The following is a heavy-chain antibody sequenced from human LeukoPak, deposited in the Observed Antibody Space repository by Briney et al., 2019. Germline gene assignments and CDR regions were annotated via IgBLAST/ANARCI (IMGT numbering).Heavy chain of an antibody. CDR2: ISSSGRTI. CDR3: ARQYYYDSSAMGTSDY. D-gene: IGHD3-22*01. J-gene: IGHJ4*02. Sequence: GGSLRLSCAASGFTFSDYYMSWIRQAPGKGLEWVSFISSSGRTIYYADSVKGRFTISRDNAKNSLSLQMNSLRADDTAVYYCARQYYYDSSAMGTSDYWGQGTLVTVSS. CDR1: GFTFSDYY. V-gene: IGHV3-11*01.